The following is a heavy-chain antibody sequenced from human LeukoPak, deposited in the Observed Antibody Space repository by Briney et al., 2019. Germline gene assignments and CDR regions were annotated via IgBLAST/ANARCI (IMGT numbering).Heavy chain of an antibody. CDR1: GFTFSSYA. CDR3: AKDSATTVTSVDY. D-gene: IGHD4-17*01. Sequence: EGSLRLSCAASGFTFSSYAMSWVRQAPGKGLEWVSTIGYSGADTYYADSVKGRFTISRDNSKNTLYLQMNSLRAEDTAAYYCAKDSATTVTSVDYWGQGTLVTVSS. J-gene: IGHJ4*02. CDR2: IGYSGADT. V-gene: IGHV3-23*01.